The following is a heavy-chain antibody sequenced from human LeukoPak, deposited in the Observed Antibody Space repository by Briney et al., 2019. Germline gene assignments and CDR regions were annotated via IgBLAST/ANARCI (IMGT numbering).Heavy chain of an antibody. D-gene: IGHD3-22*01. Sequence: ASVKVSCKASRYTFTSYDINWVRQATGQGLEWMGWMNPNSGNTGYAQKFQGRVTMTRNTSISTAYMELSSLRSEDTAVYYCARRQESYDSSGYQKPRAEYFQHWGQGTLVTVSS. CDR2: MNPNSGNT. J-gene: IGHJ1*01. CDR3: ARRQESYDSSGYQKPRAEYFQH. CDR1: RYTFTSYD. V-gene: IGHV1-8*01.